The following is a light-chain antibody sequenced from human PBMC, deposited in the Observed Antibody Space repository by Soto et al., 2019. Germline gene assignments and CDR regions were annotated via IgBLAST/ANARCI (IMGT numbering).Light chain of an antibody. V-gene: IGKV1-5*03. J-gene: IGKJ1*01. CDR3: QHYSIYSRT. CDR1: QSISSW. CDR2: KAS. Sequence: DIQMTQSPSTLSASVGDRVTITCRASQSISSWLAWYQQKPGKAPNLLIYKASFLRSGVPSRFSGSGSGTEFTLTISSLQPDDFAPYYCQHYSIYSRTFGQGTKVELK.